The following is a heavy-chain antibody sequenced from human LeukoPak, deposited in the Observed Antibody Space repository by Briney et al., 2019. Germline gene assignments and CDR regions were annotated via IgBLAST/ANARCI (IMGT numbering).Heavy chain of an antibody. Sequence: SETLSLTCTVSGGSIRSYYWSWIRQSPGKGLEWIGYIYYSGSTNYNPSLKSRVTISVDTSKNQFSLKLSSVTAADTAVYYCARSGSYPYYYYYYMDVWGKGTTVTISS. CDR3: ARSGSYPYYYYYYMDV. CDR1: GGSIRSYY. J-gene: IGHJ6*03. CDR2: IYYSGST. V-gene: IGHV4-59*01. D-gene: IGHD1-26*01.